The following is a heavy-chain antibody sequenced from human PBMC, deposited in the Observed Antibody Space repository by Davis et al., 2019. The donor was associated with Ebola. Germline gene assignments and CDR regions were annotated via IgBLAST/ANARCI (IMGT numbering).Heavy chain of an antibody. V-gene: IGHV4-59*01. CDR3: ARKYNVNWFDP. CDR1: GGSISSYY. Sequence: GSLTLSCTVSGGSISSYYWSWIRQPPGKGLEWIGYIYYSGSTNYNPSLKSRVTISVDTSKNQFSLKLSSVTAADTAVYYCARKYNVNWFDPWGQGTLVTVSS. D-gene: IGHD1-14*01. J-gene: IGHJ5*02. CDR2: IYYSGST.